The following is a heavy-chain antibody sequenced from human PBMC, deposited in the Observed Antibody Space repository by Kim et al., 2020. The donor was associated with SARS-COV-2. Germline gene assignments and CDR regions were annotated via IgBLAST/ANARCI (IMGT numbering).Heavy chain of an antibody. Sequence: SETLSLTCAVYGGSFSGYYWSWIRQPPGKGLEWIGKINHSGSTNYNPSLKSRVTISVDTSKNQFSLKLSSVTAADTAVYYCARLGPCGYGFFDYWGQGTLVTVSS. CDR1: GGSFSGYY. CDR3: ARLGPCGYGFFDY. D-gene: IGHD3-22*01. CDR2: INHSGST. V-gene: IGHV4-34*01. J-gene: IGHJ4*02.